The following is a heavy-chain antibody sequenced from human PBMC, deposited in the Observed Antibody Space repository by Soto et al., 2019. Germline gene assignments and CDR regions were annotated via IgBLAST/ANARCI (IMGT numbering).Heavy chain of an antibody. CDR2: MNPNSLNT. J-gene: IGHJ4*02. CDR1: GYTFTNYD. Sequence: ASVKVSCKASGYTFTNYDINWVRQATGQGLEWMGWMNPNSLNTGYTRKFQGRVTMTRNTSINTAYMELSSLRSEDTAVYYCARGGGTYSLDYWGQGTLVTVSS. V-gene: IGHV1-8*01. CDR3: ARGGGTYSLDY. D-gene: IGHD1-26*01.